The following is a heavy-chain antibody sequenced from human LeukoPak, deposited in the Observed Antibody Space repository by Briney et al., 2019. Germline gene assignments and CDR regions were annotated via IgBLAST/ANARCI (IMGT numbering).Heavy chain of an antibody. J-gene: IGHJ4*02. D-gene: IGHD6-13*01. CDR2: INHSGST. Sequence: SETLSLTCAVYGGSFSGYYWSWIRQPPGKGLEWIGEINHSGSTNYNPSLKSRVTISVDTSKNQFSLKLSSVTAADTAVYYRAKDSSTWGNLAGHFDSWGQGTLVTVSS. V-gene: IGHV4-34*01. CDR3: AKDSSTWGNLAGHFDS. CDR1: GGSFSGYY.